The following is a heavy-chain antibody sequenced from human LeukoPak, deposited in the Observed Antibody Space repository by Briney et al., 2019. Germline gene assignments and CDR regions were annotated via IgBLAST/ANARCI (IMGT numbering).Heavy chain of an antibody. D-gene: IGHD5-12*01. CDR1: GFTFSSYS. V-gene: IGHV3-21*04. CDR3: AKAGWLRPIDY. Sequence: GGSLRLSCAASGFTFSSYSMNWVRQAPGKGLEWVSSISSSSSYIYYADSVKGRFTISRDNSKNTLYLQMNSLRAEDTAVYYCAKAGWLRPIDYWGQGTLVTVSS. CDR2: ISSSSSYI. J-gene: IGHJ4*02.